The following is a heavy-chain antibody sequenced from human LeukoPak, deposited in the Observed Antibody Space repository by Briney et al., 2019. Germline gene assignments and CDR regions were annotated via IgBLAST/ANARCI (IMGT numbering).Heavy chain of an antibody. V-gene: IGHV1-69*05. Sequence: ASVKVSCKASGGTFSSYATSWVRQAPGQGLEWMGGIIPIFGTANYAQKFQGRVTITTDESTSTAYMELSSLRSEDTAVYYCARGIWSGYPSRPYYYYYYYMDVWGKGTTVTVSS. CDR1: GGTFSSYA. CDR3: ARGIWSGYPSRPYYYYYYYMDV. CDR2: IIPIFGTA. D-gene: IGHD3-3*01. J-gene: IGHJ6*03.